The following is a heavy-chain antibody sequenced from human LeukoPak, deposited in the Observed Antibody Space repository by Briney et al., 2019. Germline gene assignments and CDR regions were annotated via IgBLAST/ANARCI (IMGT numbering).Heavy chain of an antibody. CDR3: ARASGSSWYGWDLDY. CDR2: VLGSGVPT. J-gene: IGHJ4*02. CDR1: GIIFSKYG. D-gene: IGHD6-13*01. Sequence: PGGSLRLSCAASGIIFSKYGMSWVRQAPGKGLEWVATVLGSGVPTYYADSVQGRFTISRDNAKNSLYLQMNSLRAEDTAVYYCARASGSSWYGWDLDYWGQGTLVTVSS. V-gene: IGHV3-21*01.